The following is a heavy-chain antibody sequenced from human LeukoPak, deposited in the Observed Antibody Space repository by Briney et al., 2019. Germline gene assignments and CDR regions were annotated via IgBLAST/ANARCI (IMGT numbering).Heavy chain of an antibody. J-gene: IGHJ4*02. CDR3: AKGTGDAGYYFDY. D-gene: IGHD7-27*01. CDR1: GFTFSSYA. CDR2: IRVGGET. Sequence: GGSLRLSCAASGFTFSSYAMSWVRQAPGKGLEWVSSIRVGGETHYADSVKGRFTISRDSSENTLYLQMSGLRVEDTAVYHCAKGTGDAGYYFDYWGQGTLVTVSS. V-gene: IGHV3-23*01.